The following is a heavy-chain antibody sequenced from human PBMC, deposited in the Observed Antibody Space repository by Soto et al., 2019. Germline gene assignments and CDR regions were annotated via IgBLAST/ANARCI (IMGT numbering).Heavy chain of an antibody. Sequence: QPGGSLRLSCAASGFIFENFGMSLVRQAPGKGLEWISSISGSGFKKYYADSVKGRFNISRDNSKTTLYLELNNLSAEDTAVYHSANNQGVQLAQLATVDWFDTWGQRSLVPVSS. CDR1: GFIFENFG. CDR3: ANNQGVQLAQLATVDWFDT. J-gene: IGHJ5*02. D-gene: IGHD3-3*02. V-gene: IGHV3-23*01. CDR2: ISGSGFKK.